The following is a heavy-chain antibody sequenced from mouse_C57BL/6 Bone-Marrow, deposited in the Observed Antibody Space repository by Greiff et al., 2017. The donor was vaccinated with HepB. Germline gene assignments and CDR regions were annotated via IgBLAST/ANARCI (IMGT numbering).Heavy chain of an antibody. CDR1: GYTFTSYG. V-gene: IGHV1-81*01. CDR2: IYPRSGNT. D-gene: IGHD1-1*01. CDR3: AKNYVGWFAY. J-gene: IGHJ3*01. Sequence: VHLVESGAELARPGASVKLSCKASGYTFTSYGISWVKQRTGQGLEWIGEIYPRSGNTYYNEKFKGKATLTADKSSSTAYMELRSLTSEDSAVYFCAKNYVGWFAYWGQGTLVTVSA.